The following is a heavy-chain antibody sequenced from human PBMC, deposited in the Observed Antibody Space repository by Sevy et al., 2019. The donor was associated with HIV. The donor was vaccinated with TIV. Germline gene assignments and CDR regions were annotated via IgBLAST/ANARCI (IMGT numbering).Heavy chain of an antibody. Sequence: SLRLSCAASGFTFDDYAMYWVRQAPGKGLEWVSGISWNSGSIAYADSVKGRFTISRDNAKNSLYLQMNSLRAEDTALYYCAKVEGYNYGYYDYWGQGTLVTVSS. CDR3: AKVEGYNYGYYDY. D-gene: IGHD5-18*01. J-gene: IGHJ4*02. CDR1: GFTFDDYA. CDR2: ISWNSGSI. V-gene: IGHV3-9*01.